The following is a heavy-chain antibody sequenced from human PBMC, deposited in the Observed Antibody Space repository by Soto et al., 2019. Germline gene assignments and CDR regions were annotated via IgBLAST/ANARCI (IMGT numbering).Heavy chain of an antibody. D-gene: IGHD3-9*01. CDR3: ARDVQVNYFDNTFHYYAMDV. Sequence: QVQLVQSGTEVKMPGSSVKVSCKAFGGTFSDHAVSWVRQAPGQGLEWMGVINHFFKGTKYAQKFQGRLTISADDSTGTAHMDLYSLIYEDTVVYYCARDVQVNYFDNTFHYYAMDVWGQGTTVIVSS. J-gene: IGHJ6*01. CDR1: GGTFSDHA. V-gene: IGHV1-69*01. CDR2: INHFFKGT.